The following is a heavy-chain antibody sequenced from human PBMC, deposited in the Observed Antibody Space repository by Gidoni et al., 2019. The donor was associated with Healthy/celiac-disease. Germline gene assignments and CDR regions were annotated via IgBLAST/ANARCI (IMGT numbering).Heavy chain of an antibody. J-gene: IGHJ3*02. V-gene: IGHV4-34*01. CDR1: GGSFSGYY. D-gene: IGHD3-16*01. Sequence: QVQLQHWVAGLLKPSETLSLTCAVYGGSFSGYYWSWIRQPPGKGLEWMGEINHSGRTNYNPSLKSRVTISVDTSKNQFSLKLSSVTAADTAVYYCARVGKLGGVGSFDIWGQGTMVTVSS. CDR2: INHSGRT. CDR3: ARVGKLGGVGSFDI.